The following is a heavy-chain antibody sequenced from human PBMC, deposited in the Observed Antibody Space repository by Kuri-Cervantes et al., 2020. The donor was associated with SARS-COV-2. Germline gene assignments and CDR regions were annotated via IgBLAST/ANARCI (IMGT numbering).Heavy chain of an antibody. D-gene: IGHD2-2*01. CDR3: ASRSYQLLAYYYYGMDV. CDR1: GFTFSSYS. V-gene: IGHV3-48*01. J-gene: IGHJ6*02. Sequence: GESLKISCAASGFTFSSYSMNWVRQAPGKGLEWVSYISGSSSTIYYADSVKGRFTISRDNAKNSLYLQMNSLRAEDTAVYYCASRSYQLLAYYYYGMDVWGQGTTVTGSS. CDR2: ISGSSSTI.